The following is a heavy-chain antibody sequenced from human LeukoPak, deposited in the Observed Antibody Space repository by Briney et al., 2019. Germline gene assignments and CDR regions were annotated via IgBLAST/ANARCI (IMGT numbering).Heavy chain of an antibody. CDR1: GFAFSNYG. CDR3: ASGESSGPGGDY. Sequence: GRSLRLSCAASGFAFSNYGMHWVRQAPGKGLEWVAVIWYDGSNKYYTDSVKGRFTISRDNSKNTLYLQMNSLRAEDTAVYYCASGESSGPGGDYWGQGTLVTVS. J-gene: IGHJ4*02. V-gene: IGHV3-33*01. D-gene: IGHD3-22*01. CDR2: IWYDGSNK.